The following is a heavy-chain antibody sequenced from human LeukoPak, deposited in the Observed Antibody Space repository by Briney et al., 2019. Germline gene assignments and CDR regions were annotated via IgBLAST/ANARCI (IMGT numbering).Heavy chain of an antibody. V-gene: IGHV4-34*01. Sequence: PSETLSLTCAVYGGSFSGYYWSWIRQPPGKGLEWIGEINHMGTTNYNPSLKSRVTISVDTSKNQFSLKLSSVTAADTAVYYCATVATTYYFDYWGQGTLVTVSS. D-gene: IGHD5-12*01. J-gene: IGHJ4*02. CDR1: GGSFSGYY. CDR3: ATVATTYYFDY. CDR2: INHMGTT.